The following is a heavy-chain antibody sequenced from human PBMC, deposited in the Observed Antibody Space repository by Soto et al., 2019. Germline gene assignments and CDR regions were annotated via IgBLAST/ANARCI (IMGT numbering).Heavy chain of an antibody. J-gene: IGHJ3*01. CDR3: ARGSLSTVNANAFHV. Sequence: QVQLQESGPGLVKPSETLSLTCTVSGGSISDFYWSWLRQPPGTALECICYGYMYYSGSTYYNASLEGRASISVAPTNNQFSLRLSSVTAADTAVYYCARGSLSTVNANAFHVWCPGAPVTVSS. CDR2: MYYSGST. D-gene: IGHD2-2*01. V-gene: IGHV4-59*13. CDR1: GGSISDFY.